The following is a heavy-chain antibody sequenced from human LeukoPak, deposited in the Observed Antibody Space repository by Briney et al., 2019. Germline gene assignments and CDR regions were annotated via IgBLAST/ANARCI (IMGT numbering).Heavy chain of an antibody. CDR1: GFTFSSYG. V-gene: IGHV3-33*01. D-gene: IGHD6-13*01. CDR2: IWYDGSNK. J-gene: IGHJ6*02. Sequence: GGSLRLSCAASGFTFSSYGMHWVRQAPGKGLEWVAVIWYDGSNKYYADSVKGRFTTSRDNSKNTLYLQMNSLRAEDTAVYYCAREGGLYSSSWYYGMDVWGQGTTVTVSS. CDR3: AREGGLYSSSWYYGMDV.